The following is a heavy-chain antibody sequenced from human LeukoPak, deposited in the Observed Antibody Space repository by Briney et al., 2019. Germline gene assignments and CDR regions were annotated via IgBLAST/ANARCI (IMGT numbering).Heavy chain of an antibody. Sequence: GASVKVSCKASGYTFTGYYMHWVRQAPGQGLEWMGWINPNSGGTNYAQKFQGRVTMTRDTSSSTAYVEVSRLRSDDTAVYYCERVGLHRNYDILTGYYTHFDYWDQGTLVTVSS. V-gene: IGHV1-2*02. CDR1: GYTFTGYY. CDR3: ERVGLHRNYDILTGYYTHFDY. D-gene: IGHD3-9*01. J-gene: IGHJ4*02. CDR2: INPNSGGT.